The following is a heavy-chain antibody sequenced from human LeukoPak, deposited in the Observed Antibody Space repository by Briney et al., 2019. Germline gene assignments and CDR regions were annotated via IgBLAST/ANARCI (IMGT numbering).Heavy chain of an antibody. CDR3: ARDGIPKGGYGLDY. J-gene: IGHJ4*02. V-gene: IGHV4-4*07. Sequence: SETLSLTCTVSGGSISSYYWSWARQPAGKGLEWIGRIYTSGSTNYNPSLKSRVTMSVDTSKNQFSLKLSSVTAADTAVYSCARDGIPKGGYGLDYWGQGTLVTVSS. D-gene: IGHD5-18*01. CDR2: IYTSGST. CDR1: GGSISSYY.